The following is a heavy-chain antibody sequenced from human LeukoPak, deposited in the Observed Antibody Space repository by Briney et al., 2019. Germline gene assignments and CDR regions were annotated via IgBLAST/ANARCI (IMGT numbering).Heavy chain of an antibody. V-gene: IGHV3-66*01. D-gene: IGHD6-13*01. CDR3: AKRVAAAGIFDY. CDR2: IYGGDST. CDR1: GFTVSSNY. Sequence: GGSLRLSCAASGFTVSSNYMSWVRQAPGKGLEWVSVIYGGDSTYYADSVKGRFTISRDNSKNTLYLQMNSLKAEDTAVYYCAKRVAAAGIFDYWGQGTLVTVSS. J-gene: IGHJ4*02.